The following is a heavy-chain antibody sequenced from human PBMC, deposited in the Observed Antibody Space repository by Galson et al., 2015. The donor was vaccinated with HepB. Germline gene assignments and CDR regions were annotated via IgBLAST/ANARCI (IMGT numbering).Heavy chain of an antibody. D-gene: IGHD2-2*02. V-gene: IGHV1-18*04. J-gene: IGHJ6*02. CDR2: ISAYNGNT. Sequence: SVKVSCKASGYTFTSYGISWVRQAPGQGLEWMGWISAYNGNTNYAQKLQGRVTMTTDTSTSTAYMELRSLRSDYTAVYYCARDRVKYQLLYPEGMDVWGQGTTVTVSS. CDR1: GYTFTSYG. CDR3: ARDRVKYQLLYPEGMDV.